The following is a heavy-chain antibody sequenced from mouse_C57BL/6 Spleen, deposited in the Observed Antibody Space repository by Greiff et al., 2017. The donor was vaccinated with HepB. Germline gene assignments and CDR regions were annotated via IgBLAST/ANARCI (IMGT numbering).Heavy chain of an antibody. CDR3: ARDRNPYYAMDY. V-gene: IGHV5-4*01. Sequence: EVKVVESGGGLVKPGGSLKLSCAASGFTFSSYAMSWVRQTPEKRLEWVATISDGGSYTYYPDNVKGRFTISRDNAKNNLYLQMSHLKSEDTAMYYCARDRNPYYAMDYWGQGTSVTVSS. CDR2: ISDGGSYT. J-gene: IGHJ4*01. CDR1: GFTFSSYA.